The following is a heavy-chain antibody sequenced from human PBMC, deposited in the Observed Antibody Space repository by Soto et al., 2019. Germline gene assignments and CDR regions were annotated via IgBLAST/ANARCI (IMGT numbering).Heavy chain of an antibody. CDR2: INSDGSST. V-gene: IGHV3-74*01. CDR3: ATYQIAAAGSPFDF. J-gene: IGHJ4*02. CDR1: GFTFNSYW. Sequence: XVSLTLSCAASGFTFNSYWMHGVRQAPGKGLVWVSRINSDGSSTSYADSVKGRFTISRDNAKNTLYLQMNSLRAEDTAVFYCATYQIAAAGSPFDFWGQGTLVTVSS. D-gene: IGHD6-13*01.